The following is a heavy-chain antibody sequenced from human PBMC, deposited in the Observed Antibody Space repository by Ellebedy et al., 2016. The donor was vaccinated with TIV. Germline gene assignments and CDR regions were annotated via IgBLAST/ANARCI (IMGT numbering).Heavy chain of an antibody. CDR2: IYDSGST. D-gene: IGHD4-17*01. CDR1: GGSISSSNW. CDR3: ARLTYGHFDY. J-gene: IGHJ4*02. Sequence: MPSETLSLTCAVSGGSISSSNWRSWVRQPPGKGLEWIGDIYDSGSTSYNPSLQSRVTFSIDKSKNHFALKLTSVTAADTAVYYCARLTYGHFDYWGQGTLVTVSS. V-gene: IGHV4-4*02.